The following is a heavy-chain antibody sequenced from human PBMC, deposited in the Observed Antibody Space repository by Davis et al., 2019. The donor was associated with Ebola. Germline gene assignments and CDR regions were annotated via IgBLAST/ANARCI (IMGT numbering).Heavy chain of an antibody. Sequence: GESLKISCAASGFTFSSYGMHWVRQAPGKGLEWVAVIWYDGSNKYYADSVKGRFTISRDNSKNTLYLQMNSLRAEDTAVYYCAREGVGATINQDAFDIWGQGTMVTVSS. J-gene: IGHJ3*02. CDR1: GFTFSSYG. CDR2: IWYDGSNK. D-gene: IGHD5-24*01. V-gene: IGHV3-33*01. CDR3: AREGVGATINQDAFDI.